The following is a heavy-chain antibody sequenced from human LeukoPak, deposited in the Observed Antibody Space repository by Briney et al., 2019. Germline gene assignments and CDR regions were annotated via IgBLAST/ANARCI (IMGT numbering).Heavy chain of an antibody. V-gene: IGHV3-23*01. CDR2: ISGSGSST. Sequence: GGSQRLSCAPSGFIFSTYAMSWVRQAPGKGLEWVSAISGSGSSTYYADSVKGRFTISRDNPKNTVYLQMNRLTADDTAIYCGAQDLNKSGWYYYQFHCWGQGPLLAVSS. CDR3: AQDLNKSGWYYYQFHC. D-gene: IGHD6-19*01. CDR1: GFIFSTYA. J-gene: IGHJ4*02.